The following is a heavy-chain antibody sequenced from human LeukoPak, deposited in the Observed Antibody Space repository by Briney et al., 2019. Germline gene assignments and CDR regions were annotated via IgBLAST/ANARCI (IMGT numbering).Heavy chain of an antibody. CDR1: GFAFSSYS. J-gene: IGHJ4*02. Sequence: GGSLRLSCAASGFAFSSYSLNWVRQAPGKGLEWVSSISSSSSYIYYADSVKGRFTISRDNAKNSLYLQMNSLRAEDTAVYYCARGLGSGSYYNTLGYWGQGTLVTVSS. D-gene: IGHD3-10*01. V-gene: IGHV3-21*01. CDR2: ISSSSSYI. CDR3: ARGLGSGSYYNTLGY.